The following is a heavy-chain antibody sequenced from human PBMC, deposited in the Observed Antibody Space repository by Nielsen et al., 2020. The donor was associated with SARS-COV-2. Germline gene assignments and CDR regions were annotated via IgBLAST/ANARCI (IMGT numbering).Heavy chain of an antibody. V-gene: IGHV3-15*01. D-gene: IGHD3-10*01. J-gene: IGHJ6*02. CDR2: IKSKTDGGTT. CDR3: TTAAPTDVHYYGSGSYWDYYYYGMDV. Sequence: GGSLRLSCAASGFTFSNAWMSWVRQAPGKGLEWVGRIKSKTDGGTTDYAAPVKGRFTISRDDSKNTLYLQMNSLKTEDTAVYYCTTAAPTDVHYYGSGSYWDYYYYGMDVWGQGTTVTVSS. CDR1: GFTFSNAW.